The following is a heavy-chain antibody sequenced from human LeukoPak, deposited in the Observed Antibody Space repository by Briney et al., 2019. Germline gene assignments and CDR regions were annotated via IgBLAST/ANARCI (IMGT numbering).Heavy chain of an antibody. CDR3: ATAGYSSGWYPDY. CDR2: IWYDGSNK. Sequence: GGSLRLSCAASGFTFSSYGMHWVRQAPGKGLEGVAVIWYDGSNKYYADSVKGRFTISRDNSKNTLYLQMNSLRAEDTAVYYCATAGYSSGWYPDYWGQGTLVTVSS. CDR1: GFTFSSYG. J-gene: IGHJ4*02. D-gene: IGHD6-19*01. V-gene: IGHV3-33*01.